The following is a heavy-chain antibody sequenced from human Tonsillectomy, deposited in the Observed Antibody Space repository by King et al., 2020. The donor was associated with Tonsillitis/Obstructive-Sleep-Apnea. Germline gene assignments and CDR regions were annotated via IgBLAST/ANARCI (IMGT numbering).Heavy chain of an antibody. D-gene: IGHD5-18*01. Sequence: VQLVESGGGLVKPGGSLRLSCAASGFTFSSHSMNWVRQAPGKGLEWVASISISINYIYYADSVKGRLTISQDNDKNSLYLQMNSLRAEDTAVYYCSRDGGGYNYGLVSYYYYMDVWGKGTTVTVSS. CDR1: GFTFSSHS. J-gene: IGHJ6*03. CDR3: SRDGGGYNYGLVSYYYYMDV. V-gene: IGHV3-21*01. CDR2: ISISINYI.